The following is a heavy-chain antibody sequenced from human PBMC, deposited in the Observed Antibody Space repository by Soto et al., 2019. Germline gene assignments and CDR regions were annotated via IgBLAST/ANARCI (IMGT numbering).Heavy chain of an antibody. CDR3: ARAPRDGNWFDP. V-gene: IGHV4-30-2*01. J-gene: IGHJ5*02. D-gene: IGHD4-17*01. CDR2: IYHSGST. Sequence: QLQLQESGSGLVKPSQTLSLTCAVSGGSISSSGYSWSWIRQPPGKGLEWIGYIYHSGSTCYNPSLKSRVTISVDRSKNQFSLKLSSVTAADTVVYYCARAPRDGNWFDPWGQGTLVTVSS. CDR1: GGSISSSGYS.